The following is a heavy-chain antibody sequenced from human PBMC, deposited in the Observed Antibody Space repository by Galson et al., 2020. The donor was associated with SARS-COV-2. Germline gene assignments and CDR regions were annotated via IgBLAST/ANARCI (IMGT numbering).Heavy chain of an antibody. CDR2: ISSSSSYT. CDR3: ARVERGYWSSTSCYIPCYYYYMDV. CDR1: GFTFSDYY. V-gene: IGHV3-11*05. D-gene: IGHD2-2*02. Sequence: GGSLRLSCAASGFTFSDYYMSWIRQAPGKGLEWVSYISSSSSYTNYADSVKGRFTISRDNAKNSLYLQMNSLRAEDTAVYYCARVERGYWSSTSCYIPCYYYYMDVWGKGTTVTVSS. J-gene: IGHJ6*03.